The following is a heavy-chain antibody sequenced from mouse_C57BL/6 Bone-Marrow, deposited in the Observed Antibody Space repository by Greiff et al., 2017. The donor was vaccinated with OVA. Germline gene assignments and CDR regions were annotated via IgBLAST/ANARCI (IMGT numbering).Heavy chain of an antibody. CDR3: ARWDNYSNYVLFAY. D-gene: IGHD2-5*01. J-gene: IGHJ3*01. V-gene: IGHV1-81*01. CDR2: IYPRSGNS. CDR1: GYTFTSYG. Sequence: QVQLQQSGAELARPGASVKLSCKASGYTFTSYGISWVKQRTGQGLEWIGEIYPRSGNSYYNEKFKGKATLTADKSSSTAYMELRSLTSEDSAVYFCARWDNYSNYVLFAYWGQGTLVTVSA.